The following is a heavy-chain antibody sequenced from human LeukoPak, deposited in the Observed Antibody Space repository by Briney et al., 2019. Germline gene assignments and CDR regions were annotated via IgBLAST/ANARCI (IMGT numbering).Heavy chain of an antibody. V-gene: IGHV1-2*02. Sequence: ASVKVSCKASGYTFTDYYIHWVRQALGQGLEWMGWINPKSGVTNYSQKFQGRVTMTRDTSISTAYMELSRLRSDDTAVYYCARDSDIVVVVAAYSHWGQGTLVTVSS. J-gene: IGHJ4*02. D-gene: IGHD2-15*01. CDR1: GYTFTDYY. CDR2: INPKSGVT. CDR3: ARDSDIVVVVAAYSH.